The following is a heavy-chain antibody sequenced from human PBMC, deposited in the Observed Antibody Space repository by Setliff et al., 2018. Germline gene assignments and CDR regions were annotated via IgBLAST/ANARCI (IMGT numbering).Heavy chain of an antibody. CDR2: IIPILGIA. CDR1: GGTFSSYA. D-gene: IGHD3-10*01. CDR3: ARSKRLWFGELSDDYYYYYGMDV. V-gene: IGHV1-69*10. J-gene: IGHJ6*02. Sequence: GASVKVSCKASGGTFSSYAISWVRQAPGQGLEWMGGIIPILGIANYAQKFQGRVTITADESTSTVYMELSSLRSEDTAVYYCARSKRLWFGELSDDYYYYYGMDVWGQGTTVTVSS.